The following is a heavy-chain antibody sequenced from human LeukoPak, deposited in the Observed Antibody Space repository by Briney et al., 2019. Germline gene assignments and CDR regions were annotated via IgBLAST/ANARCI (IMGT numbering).Heavy chain of an antibody. CDR1: GFTFSSYE. Sequence: GGSLRLSCAASGFTFSSYEMNWVRQAPGKRLEWVSYISSSGSTIYYADSVKGRFTISRDNAKNSLYLQMNSLRAEDTAVYYCARVPRPNDSSGYYYYYYYYMDVWGKGTTVTISS. V-gene: IGHV3-48*03. CDR3: ARVPRPNDSSGYYYYYYYYMDV. CDR2: ISSSGSTI. D-gene: IGHD3-22*01. J-gene: IGHJ6*03.